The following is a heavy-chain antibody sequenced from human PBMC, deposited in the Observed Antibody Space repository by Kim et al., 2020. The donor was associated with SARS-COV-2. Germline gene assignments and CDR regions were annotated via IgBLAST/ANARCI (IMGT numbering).Heavy chain of an antibody. CDR1: GGSISSGSYY. J-gene: IGHJ5*02. CDR3: ARSPDRSGYVYNWFDP. CDR2: IYTSGST. V-gene: IGHV4-61*02. Sequence: SETLSLTCTVSGGSISSGSYYWSWIRQPAGKGLEWIGRIYTSGSTNYNPSLKSRVTISVDTSKNQFSLKLSSVTAADTAVYYCARSPDRSGYVYNWFDPWGQGTLVTVSS. D-gene: IGHD3-3*01.